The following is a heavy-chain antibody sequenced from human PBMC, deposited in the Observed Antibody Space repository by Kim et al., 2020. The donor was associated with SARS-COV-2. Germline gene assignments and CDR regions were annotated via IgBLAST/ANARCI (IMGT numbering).Heavy chain of an antibody. D-gene: IGHD3-16*01. V-gene: IGHV3-23*01. J-gene: IGHJ6*02. CDR2: ISVVETTT. CDR3: AKAYYYDNFYDGMDV. CDR1: GFSFPNFA. Sequence: GGSLRLSCEASGFSFPNFAMTWVRQAPGKGLEWVSLISVVETTTYYADSVKGRFTISRDNSKHTVSLQMDSLRAEDTAKYYCAKAYYYDNFYDGMDVWGQGTTVTVSS.